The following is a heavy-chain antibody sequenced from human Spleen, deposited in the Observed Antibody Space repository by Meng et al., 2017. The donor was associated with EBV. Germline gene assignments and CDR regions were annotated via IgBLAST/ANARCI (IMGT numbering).Heavy chain of an antibody. CDR3: AKDCFGDQDS. D-gene: IGHD2-2*01. J-gene: IGHJ4*02. V-gene: IGHV3-74*01. Sequence: EVQVMESXXGLVQPGGXLRLSCVASGFTLGSYWVHWIRQAPGKGLVWVSRINRDGSVINYADFAKGRFTISRDYAQNTVHLQMNNLRAEDTAVYYCAKDCFGDQDSWGQGILVYVSS. CDR2: INRDGSVI. CDR1: GFTLGSYW.